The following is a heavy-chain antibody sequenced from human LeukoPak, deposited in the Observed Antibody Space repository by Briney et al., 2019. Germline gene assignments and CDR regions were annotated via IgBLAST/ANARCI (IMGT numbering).Heavy chain of an antibody. J-gene: IGHJ4*02. CDR3: AFSQGGGGDWPFDY. D-gene: IGHD2-21*02. Sequence: NPSETLSLTCAVYGGSFSGYYWSWIRQPPGKGLEWIWEINHSGSTNYNPSLKSRVTISVDTSKNQFSLKLSSVTAADTAVYYCAFSQGGGGDWPFDYWGQGTLVTVPS. CDR1: GGSFSGYY. CDR2: INHSGST. V-gene: IGHV4-34*01.